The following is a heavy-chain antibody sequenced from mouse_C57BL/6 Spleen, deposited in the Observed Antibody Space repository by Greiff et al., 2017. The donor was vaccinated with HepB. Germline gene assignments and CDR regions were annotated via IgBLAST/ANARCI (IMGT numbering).Heavy chain of an antibody. J-gene: IGHJ2*01. CDR2: IYPGDGDT. Sequence: VQLQQSGPELVKPGASVKISCKASGYAFSSSWMNWVKQRPGKGLEWIGRIYPGDGDTNYNGKFKGKATLTADKSSSTAYMQLSSLTSEDSAVYFCASATMVTTGNDFDYWGQGTTLTVSS. CDR3: ASATMVTTGNDFDY. D-gene: IGHD2-2*01. CDR1: GYAFSSSW. V-gene: IGHV1-82*01.